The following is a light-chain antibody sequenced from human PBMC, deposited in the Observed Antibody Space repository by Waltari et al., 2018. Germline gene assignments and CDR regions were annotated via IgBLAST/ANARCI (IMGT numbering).Light chain of an antibody. CDR3: AAWDGTLSAVA. CDR2: RNS. Sequence: QSVLAQPPSASGTPGQRVTISCSGSRPNLAYSFVSWSQQFPGTAPKVLIQRNSQRPSGVPDRFSGSKSGTSASLAISGLRPEDEADYYCAAWDGTLSAVAFGGGTKLTVL. J-gene: IGLJ2*01. V-gene: IGLV1-47*01. CDR1: RPNLAYSF.